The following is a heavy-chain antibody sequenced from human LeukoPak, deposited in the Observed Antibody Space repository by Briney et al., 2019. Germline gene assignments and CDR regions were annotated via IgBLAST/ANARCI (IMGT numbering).Heavy chain of an antibody. CDR3: AGDLAPEGS. J-gene: IGHJ4*02. CDR2: ISATGGSI. V-gene: IGHV3-23*01. CDR1: GFTFSSYA. D-gene: IGHD3-3*02. Sequence: GGALRLSCAASGFTFSSYALSWVRQAPGKGRQWVSSISATGGSIYYADSVKGRFTISRDNAKNSLYLQMNSLRAEDTAVYYCAGDLAPEGSWGQGTLVTVSS.